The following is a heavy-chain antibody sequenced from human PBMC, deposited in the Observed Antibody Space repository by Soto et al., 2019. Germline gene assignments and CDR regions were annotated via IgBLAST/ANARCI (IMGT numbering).Heavy chain of an antibody. D-gene: IGHD2-15*01. CDR2: IYWDDDK. V-gene: IGHV2-5*02. CDR1: GFSLSTSGVG. Sequence: QITLKESGPPLVKPTQTLTLTCTFSGFSLSTSGVGVGWIRQPPGKALEWLALIYWDDDKRYSPSLKSRLTTTKXTXXXQXXLTMTNMDPVDTATYYCAHRPSYCSGGSCYSGFDYWGQGTLVTVSS. J-gene: IGHJ4*02. CDR3: AHRPSYCSGGSCYSGFDY.